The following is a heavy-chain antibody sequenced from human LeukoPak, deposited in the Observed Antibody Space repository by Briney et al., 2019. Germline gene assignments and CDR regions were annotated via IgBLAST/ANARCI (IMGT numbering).Heavy chain of an antibody. CDR3: ARGGIGSFDN. V-gene: IGHV3-74*01. Sequence: GGSLRLSCAASGFTFSSYWMYWVRHAPGTGLVWVSDIKSDGSRTSYADSVKGRFTISRDNAKNTLYLQMNSLRAEDTAVYYCARGGIGSFDNWGQGTLVTVSS. CDR1: GFTFSSYW. CDR2: IKSDGSRT. J-gene: IGHJ4*02. D-gene: IGHD6-13*01.